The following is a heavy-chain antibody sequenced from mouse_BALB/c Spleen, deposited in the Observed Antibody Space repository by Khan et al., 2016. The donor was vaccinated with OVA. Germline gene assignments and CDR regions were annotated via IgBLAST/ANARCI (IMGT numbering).Heavy chain of an antibody. CDR1: GYSITSDYA. CDR2: ITYSGST. J-gene: IGHJ3*01. CDR3: AMGRTY. D-gene: IGHD4-1*01. Sequence: EVQLKESGPGLVKPSQSLSLTCTVTGYSITSDYAWYWIRQFPGNKLEWMGYITYSGSTSYRPSLNSRISITRDTSKNQFFLQLNSVTTEDTATYYCAMGRTYWGQGTLVTVSA. V-gene: IGHV3-2*02.